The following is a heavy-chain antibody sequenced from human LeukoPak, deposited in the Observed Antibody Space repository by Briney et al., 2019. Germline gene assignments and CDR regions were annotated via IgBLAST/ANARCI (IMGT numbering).Heavy chain of an antibody. CDR1: GFTVSSNY. CDR3: ARDPSGWYPTYYFDY. V-gene: IGHV3-53*01. J-gene: IGHJ4*02. Sequence: GGSLRLSCAASGFTVSSNYMSWVRQAPGKGLEWVSVIYSGGSTYYADSVKGRFTISRDNSKNTLYLQMNSLRAEDTAVYYCARDPSGWYPTYYFDYWGQGTLVTVSS. CDR2: IYSGGST. D-gene: IGHD6-19*01.